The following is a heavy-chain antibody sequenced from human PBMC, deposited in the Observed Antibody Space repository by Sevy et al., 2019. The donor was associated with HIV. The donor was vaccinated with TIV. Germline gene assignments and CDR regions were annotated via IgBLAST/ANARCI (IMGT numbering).Heavy chain of an antibody. V-gene: IGHV3-48*03. J-gene: IGHJ4*02. D-gene: IGHD4-17*01. CDR1: GFTFSSYE. CDR3: ARDLPPSATTVAHFDC. CDR2: ISNSGTTI. Sequence: GGSLRLSCAASGFTFSSYEMNWVRQAPGKGLEWVSYISNSGTTIPYSDSVKGRFTISRDNARNSLYLQMNSLRAEDTAVYYCARDLPPSATTVAHFDCWGQGTLVTVSS.